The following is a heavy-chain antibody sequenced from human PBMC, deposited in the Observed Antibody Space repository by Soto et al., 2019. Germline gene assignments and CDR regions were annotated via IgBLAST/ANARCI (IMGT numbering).Heavy chain of an antibody. CDR1: GGSFSGYY. D-gene: IGHD3-3*01. CDR2: INHSGST. J-gene: IGHJ4*02. CDR3: ARTPTHYDFCSGYPGAHFDY. Sequence: PSETLSLTCAVYGGSFSGYYWSWIRQPPGKGLEWIGEINHSGSTNYNPSLKSRVTISVDTSKNQFSLKLSSVTAADTAVYYCARTPTHYDFCSGYPGAHFDYWGQGTLVTVSS. V-gene: IGHV4-34*01.